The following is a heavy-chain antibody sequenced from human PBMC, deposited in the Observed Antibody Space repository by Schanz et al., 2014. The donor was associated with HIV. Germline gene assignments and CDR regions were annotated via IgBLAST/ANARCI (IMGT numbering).Heavy chain of an antibody. J-gene: IGHJ4*02. CDR3: AKVAIHSSGWLPFDY. V-gene: IGHV3-30*18. CDR1: GFSFSNYG. D-gene: IGHD6-19*01. CDR2: ISYDGSNK. Sequence: QVQLVESGGGVVQPGRSLRLSCAASGFSFSNYGMHWVRQAPGKGLEWGAVISYDGSNKHYADSVKGRFTISRDNSKNTLYLQMNSLGAEDTAVYYCAKVAIHSSGWLPFDYWGQGTLVTVSS.